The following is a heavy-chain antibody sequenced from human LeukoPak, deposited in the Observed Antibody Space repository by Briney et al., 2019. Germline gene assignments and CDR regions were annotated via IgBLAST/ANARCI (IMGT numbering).Heavy chain of an antibody. CDR2: IYSDGST. J-gene: IGHJ3*02. CDR3: ARDSGSYFRGFSGDAFDI. Sequence: PGGSLRLSCAASGFTVSSNYMSWVRQAPGKGLEWVSVIYSDGSTYYADSVKGRFTISRDNSKNTLYLQMNSLRAEDTAVYYCARDSGSYFRGFSGDAFDIWGQGTMVTVSS. CDR1: GFTVSSNY. V-gene: IGHV3-53*05. D-gene: IGHD1-26*01.